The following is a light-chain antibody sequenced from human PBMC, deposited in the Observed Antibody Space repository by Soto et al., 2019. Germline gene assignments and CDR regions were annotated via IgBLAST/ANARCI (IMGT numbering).Light chain of an antibody. Sequence: DIVMTQSPDSLAVSLGERATINCRSSQSVFHTSNNRNCLSWYQQRPGQPPKLLIYWASTRESEVPDRFSGSESATDFSLTISSLQAEDVAVYYCQQSYHSPDTCGQGTKLEI. J-gene: IGKJ2*01. CDR2: WAS. CDR1: QSVFHTSNNRNC. V-gene: IGKV4-1*01. CDR3: QQSYHSPDT.